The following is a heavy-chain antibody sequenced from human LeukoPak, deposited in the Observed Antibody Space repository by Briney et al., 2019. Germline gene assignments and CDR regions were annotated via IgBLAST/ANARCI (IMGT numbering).Heavy chain of an antibody. CDR1: GGTFISYA. CDR2: IIPIFGTA. D-gene: IGHD6-13*01. CDR3: ARDISYSSSWGFFDY. Sequence: SVKVSCKASGGTFISYAISWVRQAPGQGLEWMGGIIPIFGTANYAQKFQGRVTITADKSTSTAYMELSSLRSEDTAVYYCARDISYSSSWGFFDYWGQGTLVTVSS. V-gene: IGHV1-69*06. J-gene: IGHJ4*02.